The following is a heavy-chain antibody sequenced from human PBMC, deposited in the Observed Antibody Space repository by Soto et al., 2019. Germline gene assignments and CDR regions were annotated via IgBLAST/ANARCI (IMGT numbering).Heavy chain of an antibody. CDR1: GFTFSGYW. J-gene: IGHJ6*02. CDR2: IKQDGSEQ. V-gene: IGHV3-7*05. Sequence: EVQLVESGGGLVQPGGSLRLSCAASGFTFSGYWMSWVRQAPGKGLEWGANIKQDGSEQFYVDSVKGRFTISRDNAKNSLYLQMNSLRAEDTAVYYCAREASWGQGPTVTVSS. CDR3: AREAS.